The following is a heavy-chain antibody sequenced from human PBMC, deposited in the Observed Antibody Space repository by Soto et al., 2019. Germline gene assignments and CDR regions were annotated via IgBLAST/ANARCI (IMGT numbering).Heavy chain of an antibody. CDR1: GYTFTSYA. Sequence: AASVKVSCKASGYTFTSYAATWVRQAPGQGLEWMGWISAYNGNTNYAQKLQDRVTLTTDTSTSTAYMELRSLRSDDTAMYYCARDYCSGGSCYSYFQHWGQGTLVTVSS. CDR2: ISAYNGNT. V-gene: IGHV1-18*01. D-gene: IGHD2-15*01. J-gene: IGHJ1*01. CDR3: ARDYCSGGSCYSYFQH.